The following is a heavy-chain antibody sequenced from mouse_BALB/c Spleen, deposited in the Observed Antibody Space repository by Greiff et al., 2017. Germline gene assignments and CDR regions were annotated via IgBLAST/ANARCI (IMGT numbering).Heavy chain of an antibody. CDR2: ISSGGST. Sequence: EVNVVESGGGLVKPGGSLKLSCAASGFTFSSYAMSWVRQTPEKRLEWVASISSGGSTYYPDSVKGRFTISRDNARNILYLQMSSLRSEDTAMYYCARDYGNYEFWGQGTLVTVSA. J-gene: IGHJ3*01. CDR1: GFTFSSYA. CDR3: ARDYGNYEF. D-gene: IGHD2-1*01. V-gene: IGHV5-6-5*01.